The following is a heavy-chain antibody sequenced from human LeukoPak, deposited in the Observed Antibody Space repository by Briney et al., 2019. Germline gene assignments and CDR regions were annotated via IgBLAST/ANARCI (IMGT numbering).Heavy chain of an antibody. D-gene: IGHD5-18*01. CDR2: IKQDGSGK. CDR3: ARVARGYSYGYYGMDV. CDR1: GFTFSSYW. V-gene: IGHV3-7*01. Sequence: GGSLRLSCAASGFTFSSYWMSWVRQAPGKGLEWVANIKQDGSGKYYVDSVKGRFTISRDNAKNSLYLQMNSLRAEDTAVYYCARVARGYSYGYYGMDVWGQGTTVTVSS. J-gene: IGHJ6*02.